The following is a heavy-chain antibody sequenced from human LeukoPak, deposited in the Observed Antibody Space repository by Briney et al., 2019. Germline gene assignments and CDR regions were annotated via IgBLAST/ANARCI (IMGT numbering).Heavy chain of an antibody. J-gene: IGHJ4*02. Sequence: GGSLRLSCAASGFTFSSYWMSWVRQAPGKGLEWVANIKQDGSEKYYVDSVKGRFTISRDNAKNSMYLQMNSLRAEDTAVYYCARGSFGDYVGYWGQGTLVTVSS. CDR1: GFTFSSYW. V-gene: IGHV3-7*01. CDR2: IKQDGSEK. CDR3: ARGSFGDYVGY. D-gene: IGHD2-15*01.